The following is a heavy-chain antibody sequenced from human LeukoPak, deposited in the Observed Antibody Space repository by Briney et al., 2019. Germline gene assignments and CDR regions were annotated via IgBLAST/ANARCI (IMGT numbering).Heavy chain of an antibody. CDR3: AAHYDFWSGHTLGFDP. Sequence: PGGSLRISCAASGFTFSSYSMNWVRQAPGKGLEWVSYISSSSSTIYYADSVKGRFTISRDNAKNSLYLQMNSLRAEDTAVYYCAAHYDFWSGHTLGFDPWGQGTLVTVSS. V-gene: IGHV3-48*01. CDR2: ISSSSSTI. D-gene: IGHD3-3*01. J-gene: IGHJ5*02. CDR1: GFTFSSYS.